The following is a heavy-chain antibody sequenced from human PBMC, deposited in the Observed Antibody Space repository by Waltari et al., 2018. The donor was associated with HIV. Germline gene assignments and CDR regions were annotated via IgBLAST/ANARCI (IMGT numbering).Heavy chain of an antibody. CDR1: GSTVSNFW. V-gene: IGHV3-7*01. CDR3: ARGGGSNGWFY. Sequence: QLVESGGGVVQRGGSLRLSCAGSGSTVSNFWMSWVRQTPGKRLEWVANINQNGSFTSCVDTLTGRFTISRDNAKNSVFLQMDSLRGDDTAVYYCARGGGSNGWFYWGQGTPVTVSS. D-gene: IGHD6-19*01. CDR2: INQNGSFT. J-gene: IGHJ4*02.